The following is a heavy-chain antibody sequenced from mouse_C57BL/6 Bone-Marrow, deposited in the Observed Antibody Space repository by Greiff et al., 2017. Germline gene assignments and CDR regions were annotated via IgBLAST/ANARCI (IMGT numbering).Heavy chain of an antibody. J-gene: IGHJ4*01. CDR2: IYPRSGNT. CDR1: GYTSTSSG. D-gene: IGHD2-2*01. Sequence: QVQLKESGAALARSGASVKLSCKASGYTSTSSGLSWVKQRTGQGLERIGEIYPRSGNTYYNGKFKGSATLTADKSSSTAYMELRSLTAEDSAVYFCAREGYYYAINYGGQGASVTVSS. CDR3: AREGYYYAINY. V-gene: IGHV1-81*01.